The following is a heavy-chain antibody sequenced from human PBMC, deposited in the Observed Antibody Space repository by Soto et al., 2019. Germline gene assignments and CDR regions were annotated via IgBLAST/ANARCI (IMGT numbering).Heavy chain of an antibody. D-gene: IGHD2-21*01. CDR2: IIPILGIA. J-gene: IGHJ3*02. Sequence: ASVKVSCKASGGTFSSYTISWVRQAPGQGLEWMGRIIPILGIANYAQKFQGRVTITADKSTSTAYMELSSLRSEDTAVYYCARDLRVHAIPPSPANSFDIWGQGTMVTVSS. CDR3: ARDLRVHAIPPSPANSFDI. V-gene: IGHV1-69*04. CDR1: GGTFSSYT.